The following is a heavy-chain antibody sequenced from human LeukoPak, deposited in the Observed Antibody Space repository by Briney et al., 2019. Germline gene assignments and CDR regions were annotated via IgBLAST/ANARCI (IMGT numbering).Heavy chain of an antibody. CDR1: GYTFTTYW. D-gene: IGHD1-1*01. CDR3: ARRLTTEETFDY. V-gene: IGHV5-51*01. Sequence: GDSLKISCKGSGYTFTTYWIGWVRQMPGKGLEWMGIIYPGDSDTKYNPSFQGQITISADKSISTAYLQWNSLEASDTAMYYCARRLTTEETFDYWGQGTLVTVSA. J-gene: IGHJ4*02. CDR2: IYPGDSDT.